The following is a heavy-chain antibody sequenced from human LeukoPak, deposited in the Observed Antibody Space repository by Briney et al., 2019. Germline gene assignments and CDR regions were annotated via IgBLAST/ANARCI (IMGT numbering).Heavy chain of an antibody. V-gene: IGHV3-9*01. J-gene: IGHJ4*02. CDR1: GFTFDDYA. CDR3: AKGTTVTTYTVVDY. Sequence: PGGSLRLSCAASGFTFDDYAMHWVRQAPGKGLEWVSGIGWNSGSIGYADSVKGRFTISRDNAKNSLYLQMNSLRAEDTALYYCAKGTTVTTYTVVDYWGQGTLVTVSS. D-gene: IGHD4-17*01. CDR2: IGWNSGSI.